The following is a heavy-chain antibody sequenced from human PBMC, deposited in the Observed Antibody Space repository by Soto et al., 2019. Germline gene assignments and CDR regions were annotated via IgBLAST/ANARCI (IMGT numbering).Heavy chain of an antibody. CDR2: ISTLNGNT. V-gene: IGHV1-18*01. Sequence: QAQLVQSGAEVKKPGASVNVSCKASGYDYVTYAITWVRQRPGQGLEWMGWISTLNGNTNYAQNFQGRVTMTTDTSTRIVHLELRSMRSDAPAVYYCARRVQVWLPDYYGMDVWGQGTTVTVSS. J-gene: IGHJ6*02. CDR1: GYDYVTYA. D-gene: IGHD5-18*01. CDR3: ARRVQVWLPDYYGMDV.